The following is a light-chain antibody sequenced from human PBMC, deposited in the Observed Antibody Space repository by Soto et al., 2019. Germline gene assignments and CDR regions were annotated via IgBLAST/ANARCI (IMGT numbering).Light chain of an antibody. CDR2: DAS. V-gene: IGKV3D-20*02. J-gene: IGKJ1*01. CDR1: QSVSSSY. CDR3: QQRSEWPRT. Sequence: EILLTQSPGTLSLSPGERATLSCRASQSVSSSYLAWYQQKPGQAPRILIYDASNRDPGIPARFGGSGSGTDFTLTISRLEPEDFEVYHCQQRSEWPRTFGQGTKVDIK.